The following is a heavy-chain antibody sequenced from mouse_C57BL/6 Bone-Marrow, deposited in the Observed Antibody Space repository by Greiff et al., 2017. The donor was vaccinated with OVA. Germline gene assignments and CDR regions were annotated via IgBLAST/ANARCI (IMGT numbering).Heavy chain of an antibody. Sequence: QVQLQQPGAELVKPGASVKMSCKASGYTFTSYWITWVKQRPGQGLEWIGDIYPGSGSTNYNEKFKSKATLTVDTSSSTAYMQLSSLTSEDSAVYYCAIDSGYSNYWFAYWGQGTLVTVSA. V-gene: IGHV1-55*01. D-gene: IGHD2-5*01. CDR2: IYPGSGST. CDR1: GYTFTSYW. J-gene: IGHJ3*01. CDR3: AIDSGYSNYWFAY.